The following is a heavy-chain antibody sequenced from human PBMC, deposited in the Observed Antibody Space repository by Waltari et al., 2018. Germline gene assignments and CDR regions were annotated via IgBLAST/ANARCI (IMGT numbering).Heavy chain of an antibody. CDR3: ARVGGSGWYQIDY. CDR2: INHSGST. Sequence: QVQLQQWGAGLLKPSETLSLTCAVYGGSFSGYYWSWIRQPPGKGLEWIGEINHSGSTNYNPSLKSRVTISVDTSKNQFSLKLSSVTAADTAVYYCARVGGSGWYQIDYWGQGTLVTVSS. V-gene: IGHV4-34*01. D-gene: IGHD6-19*01. J-gene: IGHJ4*02. CDR1: GGSFSGYY.